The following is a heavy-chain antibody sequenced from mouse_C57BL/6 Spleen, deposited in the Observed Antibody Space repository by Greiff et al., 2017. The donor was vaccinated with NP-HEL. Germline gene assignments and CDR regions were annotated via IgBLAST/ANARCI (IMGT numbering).Heavy chain of an antibody. V-gene: IGHV1-82*01. CDR3: ARCYGSSLYYFDY. Sequence: VQLQQSGPELVKPGASVKISCKASGYAFSSSWMNWVKQRPGKGLEWIGRIYPGDGDTNYNGKFKGKATLNADKSSSTAYMQLSSLTSEDSAVYFCARCYGSSLYYFDYWGQGTTLTVSS. CDR2: IYPGDGDT. D-gene: IGHD1-1*01. CDR1: GYAFSSSW. J-gene: IGHJ2*01.